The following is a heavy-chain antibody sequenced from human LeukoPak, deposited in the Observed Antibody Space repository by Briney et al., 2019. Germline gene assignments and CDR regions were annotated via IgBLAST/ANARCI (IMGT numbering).Heavy chain of an antibody. CDR1: GFTFSSYA. D-gene: IGHD3-22*01. Sequence: GGSLRLSCAASGFTFSSYALHWVRQAPGKGLKWVALISYDGSGKYYADSVKGRFTISRDNSKNTLYLQMNSLRPEDTAVYYCARGYYYDSSGYLFDYWGQGTLVTVSS. CDR2: ISYDGSGK. V-gene: IGHV3-30*04. CDR3: ARGYYYDSSGYLFDY. J-gene: IGHJ4*02.